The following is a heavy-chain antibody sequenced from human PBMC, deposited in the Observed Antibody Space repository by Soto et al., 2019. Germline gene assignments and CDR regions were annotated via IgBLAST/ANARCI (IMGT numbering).Heavy chain of an antibody. CDR3: ARSVGIAVAGTPRDY. CDR2: ISAYNGNT. D-gene: IGHD6-19*01. V-gene: IGHV1-18*01. CDR1: GYTFTSYC. Sequence: ASVKVSCKASGYTFTSYCISWVRQAPGQGLEWMGWISAYNGNTNYAQKLQGRVTMTTDTSTSTAYMELRSLRSDDTAVYYCARSVGIAVAGTPRDYWGQGTLVTVS. J-gene: IGHJ4*02.